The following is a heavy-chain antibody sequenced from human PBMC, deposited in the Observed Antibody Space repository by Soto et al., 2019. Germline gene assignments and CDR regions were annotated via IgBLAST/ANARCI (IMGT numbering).Heavy chain of an antibody. Sequence: GGSLRLSCAASGFTFSSYGMHWVRQAPGKGLEWVPVIWYDGSNKYYADSVKDRFTISRDNSKNTLYLQMNSLRAEDPAVYYCARAPVGVGAKYFQHWGQGTLVTVSS. CDR1: GFTFSSYG. D-gene: IGHD1-26*01. J-gene: IGHJ1*01. V-gene: IGHV3-33*01. CDR3: ARAPVGVGAKYFQH. CDR2: IWYDGSNK.